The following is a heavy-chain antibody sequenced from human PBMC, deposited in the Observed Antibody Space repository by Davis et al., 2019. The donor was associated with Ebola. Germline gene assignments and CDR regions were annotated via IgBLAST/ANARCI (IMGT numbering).Heavy chain of an antibody. D-gene: IGHD3-9*01. CDR1: GYTFTSYG. J-gene: IGHJ4*02. CDR2: ISAYNGNT. CDR3: ARSWQDYDILTGFDY. V-gene: IGHV1-18*01. Sequence: ASVKVSCKASGYTFTSYGISWVRQAPGQGLEWMGWISAYNGNTNYAQKLQGRVTMTTDTSTSTAYMELRSLRSDDTAVYYCARSWQDYDILTGFDYWGQGTLVTVSS.